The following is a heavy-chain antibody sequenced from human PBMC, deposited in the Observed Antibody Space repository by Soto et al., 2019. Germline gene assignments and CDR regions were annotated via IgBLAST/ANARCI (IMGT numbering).Heavy chain of an antibody. D-gene: IGHD2-15*01. Sequence: GGSLRLSCAASGFTFSNAWMSWVRQAPGKGLEWVGRIKSKTDGGTTDYAAPVKGRFTISRDDSKNTLYLQMNSLKTEDTAVYYCTTTHIVVVVAATHVLGWGQGTLVTVSS. CDR3: TTTHIVVVVAATHVLG. J-gene: IGHJ4*02. CDR1: GFTFSNAW. CDR2: IKSKTDGGTT. V-gene: IGHV3-15*01.